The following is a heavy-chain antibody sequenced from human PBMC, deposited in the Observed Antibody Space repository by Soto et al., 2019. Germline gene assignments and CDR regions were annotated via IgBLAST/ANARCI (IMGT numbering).Heavy chain of an antibody. CDR3: ARDDGGAATISAFDI. J-gene: IGHJ3*02. Sequence: GESLKISCTASGFTFSKYAMGWVRQTPGKGLEWVSGISESGGNTYYADSVRGRFTISRDNSRTTLYLQINSVRAEDTAIYYCARDDGGAATISAFDIWGQGTMVTVSS. CDR1: GFTFSKYA. CDR2: ISESGGNT. D-gene: IGHD2-15*01. V-gene: IGHV3-23*01.